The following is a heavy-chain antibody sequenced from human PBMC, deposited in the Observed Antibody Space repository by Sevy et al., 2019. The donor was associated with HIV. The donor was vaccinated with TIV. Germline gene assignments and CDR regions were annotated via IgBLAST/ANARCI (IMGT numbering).Heavy chain of an antibody. V-gene: IGHV3-72*01. J-gene: IGHJ4*02. Sequence: GGSLRLSCAASGFTFSDHYMDWVRQAPGKGLEWVGRTRNKANSYTTEYAASVKGRFTISRDDSKNSLYLQMNSLKTEDTAMYYCARGGLRRSDYYFDYWGQGTLVTVSS. CDR3: ARGGLRRSDYYFDY. CDR1: GFTFSDHY. D-gene: IGHD1-26*01. CDR2: TRNKANSYTT.